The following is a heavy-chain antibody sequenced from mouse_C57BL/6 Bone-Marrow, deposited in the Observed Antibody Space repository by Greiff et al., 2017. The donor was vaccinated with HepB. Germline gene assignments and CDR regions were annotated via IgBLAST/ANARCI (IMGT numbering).Heavy chain of an antibody. Sequence: EVQLQQSGAELVRPGASVKLSCTASGFNIKDYYMHWVKQRPEQGLEWIGRIDPEDGDTEYAPKFQGKATMTADTSSNTAYLQLSSLTSEDTAVYYCTTGGSSPYYFDYWGQGTTLTVSS. CDR1: GFNIKDYY. V-gene: IGHV14-1*01. CDR2: IDPEDGDT. J-gene: IGHJ2*01. D-gene: IGHD1-1*01. CDR3: TTGGSSPYYFDY.